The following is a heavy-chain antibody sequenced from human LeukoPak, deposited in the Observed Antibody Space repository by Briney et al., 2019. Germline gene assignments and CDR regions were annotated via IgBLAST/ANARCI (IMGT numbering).Heavy chain of an antibody. CDR2: IIPIFGTA. J-gene: IGHJ6*02. V-gene: IGHV1-69*13. D-gene: IGHD2-2*01. Sequence: SVKVSCKASGGTFSSYAISWVRQAPGQGLEWMGGIIPIFGTANYAQKFQGRVTITADESTSTAYMELSSLRSEDTAVYYCAREDCSSTSCYQNYYYYYGMDVWGQGTTVTVSS. CDR1: GGTFSSYA. CDR3: AREDCSSTSCYQNYYYYYGMDV.